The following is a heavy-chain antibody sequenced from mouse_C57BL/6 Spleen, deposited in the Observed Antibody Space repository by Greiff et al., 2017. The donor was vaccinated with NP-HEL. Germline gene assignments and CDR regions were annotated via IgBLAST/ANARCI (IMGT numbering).Heavy chain of an antibody. D-gene: IGHD1-1*01. Sequence: EVQRVESGGDLVKPGGSLKLSCAASGFTFSSYGMSWVRQTPDKRLEWVATISSGGSYTYYPDSVKGRFTISRDNAKNTLYLQMSSLKSEDTAMYYCARHQSITTVWYFDVWGTGTTVTVSS. CDR3: ARHQSITTVWYFDV. CDR2: ISSGGSYT. J-gene: IGHJ1*03. CDR1: GFTFSSYG. V-gene: IGHV5-6*01.